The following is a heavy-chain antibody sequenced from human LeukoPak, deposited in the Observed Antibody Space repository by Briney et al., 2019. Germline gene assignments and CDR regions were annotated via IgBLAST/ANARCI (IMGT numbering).Heavy chain of an antibody. CDR3: AKVLTPYSGYDYSFDY. Sequence: TGRSLRLSCAASGFTFSSYCMHWVRQAPGKGLEWVAVISYDGSTKYYADSLKGRFTTSRDNSKKTLYLQMNSLRAEDTAVYYCAKVLTPYSGYDYSFDYWGQGTLVTVSS. J-gene: IGHJ4*02. CDR1: GFTFSSYC. D-gene: IGHD5-12*01. V-gene: IGHV3-30*18. CDR2: ISYDGSTK.